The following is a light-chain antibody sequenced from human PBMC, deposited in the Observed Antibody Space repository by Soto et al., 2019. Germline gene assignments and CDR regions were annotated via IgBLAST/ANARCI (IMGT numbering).Light chain of an antibody. J-gene: IGLJ1*01. Sequence: QSVLTQPPSVSGAPGQRVIISCTGGSSNIGAGYDVHWYQQLPGTAPKLLIYVNNNRPSGVPDRFSGSKSGTSASLAITGLQAEDEADYYCQSYDSSLSGYVFGTGTKVTVL. V-gene: IGLV1-40*01. CDR2: VNN. CDR3: QSYDSSLSGYV. CDR1: SSNIGAGYD.